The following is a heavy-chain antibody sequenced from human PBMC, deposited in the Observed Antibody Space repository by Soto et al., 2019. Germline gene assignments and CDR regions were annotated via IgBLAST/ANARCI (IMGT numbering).Heavy chain of an antibody. CDR2: ISAYNGNT. D-gene: IGHD2-15*01. CDR3: ARDPAVDYCSGGSCYRFQH. CDR1: GYTFTSYG. J-gene: IGHJ1*01. Sequence: SVKVSCKASGYTFTSYGISWVRQAPGQGLEWMGWISAYNGNTNYAQKLQGRVTMTTDTSTSTAYMELRSLRSDDTAVYYCARDPAVDYCSGGSCYRFQHWGQGTLVTVSS. V-gene: IGHV1-18*01.